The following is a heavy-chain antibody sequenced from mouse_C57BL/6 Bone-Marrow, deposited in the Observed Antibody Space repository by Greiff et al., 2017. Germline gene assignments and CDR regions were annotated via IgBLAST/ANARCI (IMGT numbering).Heavy chain of an antibody. V-gene: IGHV1-63*01. CDR3: ARHGGFSY. Sequence: QVQLQQPGAELVKPGASVKLSCKASGYTFTNYWIGWAKQRPGHGLEWIGDIYPGGGYTNYNEKFKGKATLTADKSSSTAYMQVSSLTSEDSAIYYCARHGGFSYWGQGTLVTVSA. CDR1: GYTFTNYW. D-gene: IGHD1-2*01. CDR2: IYPGGGYT. J-gene: IGHJ3*01.